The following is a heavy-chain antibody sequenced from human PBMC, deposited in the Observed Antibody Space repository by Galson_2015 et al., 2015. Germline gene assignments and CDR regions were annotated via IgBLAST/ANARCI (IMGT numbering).Heavy chain of an antibody. Sequence: SLRLSCAASGFSFNTYSMNWVRQAPGQGLEWVSSISMSSTYIFYADSVKGRFTISRDDAKNSLYLQMNSLRAEDTAVYYCARDREDRIVLFGVVYPGAFDIWGQGTMVTVSS. D-gene: IGHD3/OR15-3a*01. J-gene: IGHJ3*02. CDR2: ISMSSTYI. CDR3: ARDREDRIVLFGVVYPGAFDI. CDR1: GFSFNTYS. V-gene: IGHV3-21*01.